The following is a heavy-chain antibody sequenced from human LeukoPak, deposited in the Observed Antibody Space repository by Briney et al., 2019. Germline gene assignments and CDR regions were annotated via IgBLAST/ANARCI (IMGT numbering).Heavy chain of an antibody. D-gene: IGHD3-22*01. Sequence: KAAETLSLTCTVSGGSITTSSYYWGWIRQPPGKGLEWIASMYYSGSTYYNPSHKSRVTISVDTSKNQFSLKLSSVTAADTAVYYCAGPNYDSSGYLTGYNWFDPWGQGTLVTVSS. CDR2: MYYSGST. V-gene: IGHV4-39*01. CDR3: AGPNYDSSGYLTGYNWFDP. J-gene: IGHJ5*02. CDR1: GGSITTSSYY.